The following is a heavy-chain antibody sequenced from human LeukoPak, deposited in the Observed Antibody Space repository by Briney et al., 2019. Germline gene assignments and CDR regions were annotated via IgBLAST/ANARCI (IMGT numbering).Heavy chain of an antibody. J-gene: IGHJ4*02. V-gene: IGHV4-30-4*01. CDR3: ARGGGYTLYYFDY. CDR1: GGSISSGDYY. CDR2: IYYSGST. Sequence: ASQTLSLTCTVSGGSISSGDYYWSWIRQPPGKGLEWIGYIYYSGSTYYNPSLKSRVTISVDTSKNQFSLKLSSVTAADTAVYYCARGGGYTLYYFDYWGQGTLVTVSS. D-gene: IGHD5-12*01.